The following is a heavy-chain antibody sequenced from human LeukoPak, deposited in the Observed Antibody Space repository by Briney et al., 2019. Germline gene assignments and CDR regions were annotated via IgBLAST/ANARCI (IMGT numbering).Heavy chain of an antibody. CDR2: MSSSGSMT. Sequence: GGSLRLSCAASGFSFSNYEMNWVRQTPGKGLEWVSYMSSSGSMTWYADSVKGRFTISRDNAKNSLYLQMNSLRAEDTALYYCAKGVGDQQLVDWVFDYWGQGTLVTVSS. CDR3: AKGVGDQQLVDWVFDY. J-gene: IGHJ4*02. CDR1: GFSFSNYE. D-gene: IGHD6-13*01. V-gene: IGHV3-48*03.